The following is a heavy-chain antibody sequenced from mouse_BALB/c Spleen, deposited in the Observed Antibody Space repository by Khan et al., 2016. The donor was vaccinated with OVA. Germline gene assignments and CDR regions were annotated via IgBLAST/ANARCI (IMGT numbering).Heavy chain of an antibody. Sequence: QVQLQQSGAELAKPGASVKMSCKASGYTFTTYWIHWVKQRPGQGLEWIGYNNPTSGYTDYNEKFKDRATLSADKSSSTAYMQLSSLTSEDSAVYYCTRDRIDYWGQGTTLTVSS. CDR2: NNPTSGYT. CDR3: TRDRIDY. CDR1: GYTFTTYW. V-gene: IGHV1-7*01. J-gene: IGHJ2*01.